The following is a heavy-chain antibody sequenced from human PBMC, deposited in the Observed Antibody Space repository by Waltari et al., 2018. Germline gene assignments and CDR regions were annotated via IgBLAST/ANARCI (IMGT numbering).Heavy chain of an antibody. D-gene: IGHD5-18*01. V-gene: IGHV7-4-1*02. J-gene: IGHJ4*02. CDR3: AKGIQLWGRGSWYFDD. Sequence: QVQLVQSGSELKKPGASVKVSCKASGYIFSNYAMNWVRQAPGQGLEWMGWINTNTGNPTYAQGFTGRFVFSLDTSVSTAYLQINSLKAEDTSVYYCAKGIQLWGRGSWYFDDWGQGTLVTVSS. CDR2: INTNTGNP. CDR1: GYIFSNYA.